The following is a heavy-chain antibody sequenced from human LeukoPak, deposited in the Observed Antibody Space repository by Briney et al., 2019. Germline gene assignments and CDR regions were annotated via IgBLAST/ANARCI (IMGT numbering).Heavy chain of an antibody. Sequence: SVKVSCKASGFTFTSSAVQWVRRARGQRLEWIGWIVVGSGNTNYAQKFQERVTITRDMSTSTAYMELSSLRSEDTVVYYCAAAYYDFWSGYPPFDYWGQGTLVTVSS. CDR2: IVVGSGNT. J-gene: IGHJ4*02. V-gene: IGHV1-58*01. CDR3: AAAYYDFWSGYPPFDY. CDR1: GFTFTSSA. D-gene: IGHD3-3*01.